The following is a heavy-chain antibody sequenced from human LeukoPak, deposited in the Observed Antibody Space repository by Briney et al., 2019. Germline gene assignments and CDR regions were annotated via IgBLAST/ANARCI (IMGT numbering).Heavy chain of an antibody. V-gene: IGHV4-59*01. CDR3: AREGGTGAFDI. J-gene: IGHJ3*02. CDR2: IYDSGST. CDR1: GGSFSGYY. Sequence: SETLSLTCAVYGGSFSGYYWSWIRQPAGKGLGWIAYIYDSGSTNYHPALKSRVTISVDTSKNQFSLKLSSVTAADTAVYYCAREGGTGAFDIWGQGTMVTVSP. D-gene: IGHD1-14*01.